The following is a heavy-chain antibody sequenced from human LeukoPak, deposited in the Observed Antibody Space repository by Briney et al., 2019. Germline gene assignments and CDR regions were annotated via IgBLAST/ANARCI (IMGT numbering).Heavy chain of an antibody. V-gene: IGHV3-53*01. CDR1: GFTVSSNY. Sequence: GGSLRLSCAASGFTVSSNYMSWVRQAPGKGLEWVSVIYSGGSTYYADSVKGRFTISTDNSKNTLYLQMNSLRAEDTAVYYCARDSHRFGYFDYWGQGTLVTVSS. CDR2: IYSGGST. D-gene: IGHD3-10*01. J-gene: IGHJ4*02. CDR3: ARDSHRFGYFDY.